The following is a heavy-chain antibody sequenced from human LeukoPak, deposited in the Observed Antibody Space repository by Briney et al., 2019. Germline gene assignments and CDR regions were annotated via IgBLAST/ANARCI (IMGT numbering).Heavy chain of an antibody. CDR1: GFTFSDYY. CDR3: ARGRGDYPY. CDR2: ISSGPTYT. D-gene: IGHD4-17*01. J-gene: IGHJ4*02. Sequence: PGRPLRLSCAASGFTFSDYYMSWIRQAPGKGLEWVSHISSGPTYTNYADFVKGRFTISRDNARNSLYLQMNSLRADDTAVYYCARGRGDYPYWGQGARVTVSS. V-gene: IGHV3-11*05.